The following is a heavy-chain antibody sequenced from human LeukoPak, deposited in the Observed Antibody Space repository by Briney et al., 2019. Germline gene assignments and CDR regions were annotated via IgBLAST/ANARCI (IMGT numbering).Heavy chain of an antibody. V-gene: IGHV4-34*01. J-gene: IGHJ4*02. CDR3: ARGGAMVRGVINVFDY. Sequence: SETLSLTCAVYGGSFSGYYWSWIRQPPGKGLEWIGAINHSGSTNYNTSLKSRVTISVYTSKNQFSLKLSSVTAADAAVYYCARGGAMVRGVINVFDYWGQGTLVTVSS. CDR2: INHSGST. D-gene: IGHD3-10*01. CDR1: GGSFSGYY.